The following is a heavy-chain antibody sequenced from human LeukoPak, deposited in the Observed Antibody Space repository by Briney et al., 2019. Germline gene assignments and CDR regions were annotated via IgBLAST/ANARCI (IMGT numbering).Heavy chain of an antibody. Sequence: GGSLRLSCAASGFTFSSFDMHWVRQPTGQGLEWVSTIGTASDTYYPGSVEGRFALSGDNAKNSLYLQMNSLTAGDTAVYYCARGPPRGKYYYMDVWGKGTTVTVSS. CDR3: ARGPPRGKYYYMDV. CDR1: GFTFSSFD. J-gene: IGHJ6*03. D-gene: IGHD1-1*01. V-gene: IGHV3-13*01. CDR2: IGTASDT.